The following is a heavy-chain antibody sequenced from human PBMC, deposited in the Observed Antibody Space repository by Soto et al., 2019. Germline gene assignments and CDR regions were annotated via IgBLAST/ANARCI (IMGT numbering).Heavy chain of an antibody. CDR2: IYYSGST. J-gene: IGHJ4*02. D-gene: IGHD6-13*01. CDR3: ARLSSSWGALFFDY. CDR1: GGSISSYY. Sequence: PSETLSLTCTVSGGSISSYYWSWIRQPPGKGLEWIGYIYYSGSTNYNPSLKSRVTISVDTSKNQFSLKLSSVTAADTAVYYCARLSSSWGALFFDYWGQGTLVTVSS. V-gene: IGHV4-59*01.